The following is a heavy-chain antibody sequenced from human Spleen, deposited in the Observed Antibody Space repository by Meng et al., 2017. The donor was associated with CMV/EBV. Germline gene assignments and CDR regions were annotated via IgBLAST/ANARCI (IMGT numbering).Heavy chain of an antibody. CDR1: GFIFSSYD. CDR2: ISSGSGSI. Sequence: GESLKISCAASGFIFSSYDMTWVRQAPGKGLEWISSISSGSGSIYYADSVNGRFTVSRDNARNSLYLQMNSPRAEDTAVYYCAREKECSSTSCQFDLYYYYGMDVWGQGTTVTVSS. J-gene: IGHJ6*02. CDR3: AREKECSSTSCQFDLYYYYGMDV. D-gene: IGHD2-2*01. V-gene: IGHV3-21*01.